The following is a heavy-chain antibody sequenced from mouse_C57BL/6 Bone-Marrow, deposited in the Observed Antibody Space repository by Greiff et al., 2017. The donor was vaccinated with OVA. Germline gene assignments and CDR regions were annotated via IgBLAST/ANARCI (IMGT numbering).Heavy chain of an antibody. J-gene: IGHJ1*03. CDR1: GYTFTSYG. V-gene: IGHV1-81*01. D-gene: IGHD1-1*01. CDR2: IYPRSGNT. CDR3: ARLRDGSSYYWYFDV. Sequence: QVHVKQSGAELARPGASVKLSCKASGYTFTSYGISWVKQRTGQGLEWIGEIYPRSGNTYYNEKFKGKATLTADKSSSTAYMELRSLTSEDSAVYCCARLRDGSSYYWYFDVWGTGTTVTVSS.